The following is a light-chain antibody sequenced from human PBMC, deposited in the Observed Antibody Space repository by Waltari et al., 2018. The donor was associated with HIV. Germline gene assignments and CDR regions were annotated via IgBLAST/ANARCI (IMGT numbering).Light chain of an antibody. CDR2: DDT. V-gene: IGLV3-21*02. Sequence: SYVLTQPPSESVAPGQTARVTCGGQNVGSNSVHWYQQKAGPPPTLVLYDDTDRPSGIPERFSGSNSGNTATLTIRRVEVGDEADYYCHVWDSAGDGHVFGSGTKVTV. CDR1: NVGSNS. J-gene: IGLJ1*01. CDR3: HVWDSAGDGHV.